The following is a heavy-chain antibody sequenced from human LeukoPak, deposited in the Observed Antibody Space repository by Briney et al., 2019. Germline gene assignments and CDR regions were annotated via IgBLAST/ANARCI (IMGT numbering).Heavy chain of an antibody. CDR3: ARDGGGFHYYGSGRRNYMDV. Sequence: PGGSLRLSCAASGFTFSSYGMHWVRQAPGKGLEWVAFIRYDGSNKYYADSVKGRFTISRDNSKNTLYLQMNSLRAEDTAVYYCARDGGGFHYYGSGRRNYMDVWGKGTTVTVSS. CDR1: GFTFSSYG. D-gene: IGHD3-10*01. J-gene: IGHJ6*03. CDR2: IRYDGSNK. V-gene: IGHV3-30*02.